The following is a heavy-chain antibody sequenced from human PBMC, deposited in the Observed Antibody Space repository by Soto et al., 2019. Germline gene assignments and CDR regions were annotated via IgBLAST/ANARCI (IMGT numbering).Heavy chain of an antibody. Sequence: GGSLRLSCAASGFTFSPYWMHWVRQAPGKGLMWVSRMTRDGSTTYADSVKGRFTISRDNAKNTLYLQMNSLGIDDTAVYYCTRDRNYYYMDVWGKGTTVTVSS. CDR2: MTRDGST. CDR1: GFTFSPYW. CDR3: TRDRNYYYMDV. J-gene: IGHJ6*03. V-gene: IGHV3-74*01.